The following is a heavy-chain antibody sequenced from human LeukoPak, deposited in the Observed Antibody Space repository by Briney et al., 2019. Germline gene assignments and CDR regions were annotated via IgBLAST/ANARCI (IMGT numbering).Heavy chain of an antibody. D-gene: IGHD3-10*01. V-gene: IGHV1-18*01. J-gene: IGHJ6*02. CDR3: ARDLGRMVRGVIVHGMDV. CDR2: ISAYNGNT. CDR1: GYTFTSYG. Sequence: ASVKVSCKASGYTFTSYGISWVRQAPGQGLEWMGWISAYNGNTNYAQKLQGRVTMTTDTSTSTAYMELRSLRSDDTAVYYCARDLGRMVRGVIVHGMDVWGQGTTVTVSS.